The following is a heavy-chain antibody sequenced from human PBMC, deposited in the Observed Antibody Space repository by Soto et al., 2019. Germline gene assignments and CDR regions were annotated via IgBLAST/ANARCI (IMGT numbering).Heavy chain of an antibody. V-gene: IGHV4-59*01. D-gene: IGHD2-21*01. J-gene: IGHJ6*02. CDR3: ARERIGEDYYYGMDV. CDR2: VFYSGTT. Sequence: NLSLTCNVSGASLTKSYWSWIRQPPGKGLEWIGNVFYSGTTRYNPSLKSRVSMSVDTSKSHFSLRLSFVTAADTAVCYCARERIGEDYYYGMDVWGPGTTVTVSS. CDR1: GASLTKSY.